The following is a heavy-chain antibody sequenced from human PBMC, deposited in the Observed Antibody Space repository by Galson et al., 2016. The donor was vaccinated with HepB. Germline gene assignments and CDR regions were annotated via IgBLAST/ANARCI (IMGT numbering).Heavy chain of an antibody. CDR3: ARTIDYYYYGMDV. Sequence: SLRLSCAASGFTFSSYAMHWVRQAPGKGLEWVAVISYDGSNKYYADSVKGRFTISRDNSKNTLYLQMNSLRAEDTAVYYCARTIDYYYYGMDVWGKGTTVTVSS. D-gene: IGHD5-24*01. J-gene: IGHJ6*04. V-gene: IGHV3-30-3*01. CDR2: ISYDGSNK. CDR1: GFTFSSYA.